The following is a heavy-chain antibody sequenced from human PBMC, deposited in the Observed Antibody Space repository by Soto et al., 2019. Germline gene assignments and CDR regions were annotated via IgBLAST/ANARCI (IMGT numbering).Heavy chain of an antibody. CDR1: GFTFSSYA. CDR2: ISGSGGRT. Sequence: EVQLLESGGGLVQPGGSLRLSCAASGFTFSSYAMSWVRQAPGKGLEWVSAISGSGGRTYYADSVKGRFTISRDNSMNTLYLQMNSLRAEDTALYYCAKEMYSSGFFDYWGQGTLVTVSS. J-gene: IGHJ4*02. D-gene: IGHD6-19*01. CDR3: AKEMYSSGFFDY. V-gene: IGHV3-23*01.